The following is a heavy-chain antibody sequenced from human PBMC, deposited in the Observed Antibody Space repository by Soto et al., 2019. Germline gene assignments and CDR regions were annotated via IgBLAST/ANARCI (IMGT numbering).Heavy chain of an antibody. Sequence: QVQLVQSGAEVKKPGASVKVSCKASGYTFTGDYIHWGRQAPGQGLEWMGWIHPNSGGTNYAQKFQGRVTRTRDTSISTAYMELSRLLSDVTAVYYCARDHSLYFFDYWGQGTLVTVSS. V-gene: IGHV1-2*02. CDR3: ARDHSLYFFDY. CDR1: GYTFTGDY. J-gene: IGHJ4*02. CDR2: IHPNSGGT. D-gene: IGHD5-18*01.